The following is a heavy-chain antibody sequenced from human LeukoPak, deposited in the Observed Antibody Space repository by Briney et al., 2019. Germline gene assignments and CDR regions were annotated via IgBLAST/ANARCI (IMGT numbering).Heavy chain of an antibody. D-gene: IGHD3-10*01. CDR3: ARVYGSGSYYSHFEY. CDR1: GYSFTTYW. V-gene: IGHV5-51*01. J-gene: IGHJ4*02. Sequence: GASLKISCKGSGYSFTTYWIGWVRQMPGKGLEWMGIMYPGDSDARYSPSFQGQVTISADKSISTAYLQWRSLKASDTAMYYCARVYGSGSYYSHFEYWGQGTLVTVSS. CDR2: MYPGDSDA.